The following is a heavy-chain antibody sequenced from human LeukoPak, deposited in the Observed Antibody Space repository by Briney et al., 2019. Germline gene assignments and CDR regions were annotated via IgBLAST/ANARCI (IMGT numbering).Heavy chain of an antibody. D-gene: IGHD2-2*01. J-gene: IGHJ6*02. CDR1: GGSFSGFY. CDR2: INHSGNT. CDR3: RIVVVPAAHNYHYYYGMDV. Sequence: SATLSPTCAVSGGSFSGFYWSWIHQSPGKGLEWIGEINHSGNTNYNPSLKGRVIISVDTSKNQFSLKLTSVTAADTAVYYCRIVVVPAAHNYHYYYGMDVWGQGTTVTVSS. V-gene: IGHV4-34*01.